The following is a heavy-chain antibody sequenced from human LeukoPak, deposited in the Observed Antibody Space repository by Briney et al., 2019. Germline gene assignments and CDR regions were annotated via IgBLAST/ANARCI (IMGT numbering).Heavy chain of an antibody. J-gene: IGHJ4*02. CDR3: AREGGYSYGDAPLHFDY. CDR2: INHLGNT. Sequence: SETLSLTCGVYGGSFSGFYWSWIRQPPGQGLEWIGEINHLGNTNYNPSLKRRVTISVDTSKNQFSLKLSSLTAADTAVYYCAREGGYSYGDAPLHFDYWGQGTLITVSS. V-gene: IGHV4-34*01. CDR1: GGSFSGFY. D-gene: IGHD5-18*01.